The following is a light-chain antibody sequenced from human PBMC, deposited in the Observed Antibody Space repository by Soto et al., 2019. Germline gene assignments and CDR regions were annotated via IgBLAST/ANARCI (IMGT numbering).Light chain of an antibody. CDR3: SSYTTTSTGVV. CDR1: NSDIGGYKY. V-gene: IGLV2-14*01. Sequence: QSALTQPASVSGSPGQSITISCTGTNSDIGGYKYVSWYQQHPGKAPKLMIFEVSNRPSGVSNRFSGSKSGNTASLSISGLQAEDEADYYCSSYTTTSTGVVFGGGTKLTVL. J-gene: IGLJ2*01. CDR2: EVS.